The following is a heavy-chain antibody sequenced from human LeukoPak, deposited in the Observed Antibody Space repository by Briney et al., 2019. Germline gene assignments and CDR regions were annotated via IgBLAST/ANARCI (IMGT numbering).Heavy chain of an antibody. CDR2: ISFDGGHK. D-gene: IGHD3-10*01. V-gene: IGHV3-30*04. CDR3: ARVRVRAVLITYYYYSMDV. CDR1: GFTFSSYA. Sequence: GGSLGLSCAASGFTFSSYAIHWVRQAPGKGLQWVAVISFDGGHKDYANSVKGRFTISRDNSKNTLYLQMNSLRPEDTAVYYCARVRVRAVLITYYYYSMDVWGQGTTVTVSS. J-gene: IGHJ6*02.